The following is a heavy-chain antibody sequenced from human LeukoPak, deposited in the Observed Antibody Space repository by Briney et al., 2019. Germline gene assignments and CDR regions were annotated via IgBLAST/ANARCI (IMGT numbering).Heavy chain of an antibody. CDR1: GFTFSSYG. Sequence: GGSLRLSCAASGFTFSSYGMHWVRQAPGKGLEWVAVISYDGSNKYYADPVKGRFTISRDNSKNTLYLQMNSLRAEDTAVYYCAKVHKYSSSLDYWGQGTLVTVSS. V-gene: IGHV3-30*18. D-gene: IGHD6-13*01. CDR2: ISYDGSNK. CDR3: AKVHKYSSSLDY. J-gene: IGHJ4*02.